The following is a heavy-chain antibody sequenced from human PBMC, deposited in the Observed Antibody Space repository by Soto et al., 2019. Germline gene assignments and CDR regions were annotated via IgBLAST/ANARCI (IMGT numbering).Heavy chain of an antibody. D-gene: IGHD2-15*01. CDR2: IYYSGST. CDR1: GRSFRGYY. Sequence: SETLSLTCPVYGRSFRGYYWSWIRQPPGKGLEWIGYIYYSGSTNYNPSLKSRVTISVDTSKNQFSLRLSSVTAADSAVYYCARHYAVVLYHFDYWGLGTLVTVS. J-gene: IGHJ4*02. CDR3: ARHYAVVLYHFDY. V-gene: IGHV4-59*08.